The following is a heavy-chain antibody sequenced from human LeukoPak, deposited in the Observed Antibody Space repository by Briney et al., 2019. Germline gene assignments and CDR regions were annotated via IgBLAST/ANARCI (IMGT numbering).Heavy chain of an antibody. V-gene: IGHV3-48*03. CDR2: ISSSGSTI. CDR1: GFTFSSYE. D-gene: IGHD2-15*01. CDR3: AKRVVVVAATPFDY. J-gene: IGHJ4*02. Sequence: GGSLRLSCAASGFTFSSYEMNWVRQAPGKGLEWVSYISSSGSTIYYADSVKGRFTISRDNSKNTLYLQMNSLRAEGTAVYYCAKRVVVVAATPFDYWGQGTLVTVSS.